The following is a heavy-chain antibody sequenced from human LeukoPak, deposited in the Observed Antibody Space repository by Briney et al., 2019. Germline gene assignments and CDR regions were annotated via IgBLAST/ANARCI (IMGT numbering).Heavy chain of an antibody. CDR3: ARDIGAAAGSGGDSGEY. CDR2: IIPIFGTA. D-gene: IGHD6-13*01. J-gene: IGHJ4*02. Sequence: ASVKVSCKASGGTFSSYAISWVRQAPGQGLEWMGGIIPIFGTANYAQKFQGRVTITADESTSTAYMELRSLRSDDTAVYYCARDIGAAAGSGGDSGEYWGQGTLVTVSS. V-gene: IGHV1-69*13. CDR1: GGTFSSYA.